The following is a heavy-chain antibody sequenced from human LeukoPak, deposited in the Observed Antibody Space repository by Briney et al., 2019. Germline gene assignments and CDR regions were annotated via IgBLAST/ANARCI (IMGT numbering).Heavy chain of an antibody. CDR2: IPYDASDK. CDR3: AKGAWAADGPMGNNFAS. D-gene: IGHD6-13*01. CDR1: GSRFSDYG. J-gene: IGHJ4*02. V-gene: IGHV3-30*02. Sequence: PGGSLRLSCVASGSRFSDYGMHWVRQAPGKGLEWVAIIPYDASDKYYADSVKGRFTISRDNSNNTLTLHMNSLRTEDTSIYFCAKGAWAADGPMGNNFASWGQGSLVTVSS.